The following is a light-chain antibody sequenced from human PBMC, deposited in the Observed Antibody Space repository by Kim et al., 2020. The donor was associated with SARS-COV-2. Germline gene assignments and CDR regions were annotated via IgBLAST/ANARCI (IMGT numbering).Light chain of an antibody. J-gene: IGKJ5*01. Sequence: CPAERATLPCRASQSVSNNLAWYQQKPGQAPRLLIFDASIRAAGVPARFSGSGSGTEFTLTISSLQSEDFAVYFCQQFNDWPPITFGQGTRLEIK. V-gene: IGKV3-15*01. CDR1: QSVSNN. CDR3: QQFNDWPPIT. CDR2: DAS.